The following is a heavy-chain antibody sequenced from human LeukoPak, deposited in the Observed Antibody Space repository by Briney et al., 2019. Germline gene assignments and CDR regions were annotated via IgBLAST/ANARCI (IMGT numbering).Heavy chain of an antibody. CDR3: ARSLERSGPYYYYMDV. Sequence: GGSLRLSCAASGFTFSNYGMHWVRQAPGKGLEYVSAISSNGGSTYYANSVKGRFTIFRDNSKNTLYLQMGSLRAEDMAVYYCARSLERSGPYYYYMDVWGTGTTVTVSS. CDR2: ISSNGGST. V-gene: IGHV3-64*01. CDR1: GFTFSNYG. D-gene: IGHD1-1*01. J-gene: IGHJ6*03.